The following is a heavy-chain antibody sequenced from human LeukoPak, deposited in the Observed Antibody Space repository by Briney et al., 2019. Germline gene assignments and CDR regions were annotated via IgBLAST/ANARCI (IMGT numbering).Heavy chain of an antibody. V-gene: IGHV3-23*01. CDR1: GFTFSNYA. CDR2: ISGSGDTT. D-gene: IGHD2-15*01. CDR3: AKDTSAWWYHRAYMNV. Sequence: GGSLRLSCAASGFTFSNYAMSWVRQAPGGGLEWVSAISGSGDTTFHAASVKGRFTTSRDNSKNTLSLQMSGLRVEDSAVYFCAKDTSAWWYHRAYMNVWGTGTTVTVSS. J-gene: IGHJ6*03.